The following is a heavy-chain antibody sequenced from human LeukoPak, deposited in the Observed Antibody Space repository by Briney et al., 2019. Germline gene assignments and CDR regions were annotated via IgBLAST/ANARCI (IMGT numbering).Heavy chain of an antibody. CDR2: INPNSGGT. CDR1: GYTFTGYY. CDR3: ARDPSSPDYGDYADAFDI. J-gene: IGHJ3*02. V-gene: IGHV1-2*06. D-gene: IGHD4-17*01. Sequence: GASVKVSCKXSGYTFTGYYMHWVRQAPGQGLEWMGRINPNSGGTNYSQKFQGRVTMTRDTSISTAYMELSRLRSDDTAVYYCARDPSSPDYGDYADAFDIWGQGTMVTVSS.